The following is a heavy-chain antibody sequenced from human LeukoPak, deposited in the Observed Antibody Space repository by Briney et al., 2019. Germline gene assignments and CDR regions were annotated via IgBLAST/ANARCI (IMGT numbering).Heavy chain of an antibody. J-gene: IGHJ4*02. CDR2: IYSGDTT. D-gene: IGHD6-13*01. V-gene: IGHV3-53*01. Sequence: GGSPRLSCAASGFTVNNYMNWVRQAPGKGLEWVSVIYSGDTTDYADSVKGRFTISRDTSKNTLYLQMNSLRADDTAVYYCARAAWYSSSWQEGYYFDYWGQGTLVTVSS. CDR3: ARAAWYSSSWQEGYYFDY. CDR1: GFTVNNY.